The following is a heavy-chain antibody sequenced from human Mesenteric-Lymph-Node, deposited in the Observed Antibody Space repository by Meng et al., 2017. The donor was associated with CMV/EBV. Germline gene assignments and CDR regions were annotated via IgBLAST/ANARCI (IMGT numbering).Heavy chain of an antibody. D-gene: IGHD4-23*01. CDR1: GGSINSGYS. CDR2: IYRSGRA. V-gene: IGHV4-30-2*01. CDR3: ARDGNSDSSFDS. Sequence: CAFSGGSINSGYSWSWIRQPPGKGLEWLGYIYRSGRAYYNPSLQRRVTISIDTSTSRFSLKLDSVTAADTAVYYCARDGNSDSSFDSWGQGTLVTVSS. J-gene: IGHJ4*02.